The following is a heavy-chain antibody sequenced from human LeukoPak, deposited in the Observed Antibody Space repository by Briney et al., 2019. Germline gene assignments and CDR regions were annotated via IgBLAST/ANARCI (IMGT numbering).Heavy chain of an antibody. J-gene: IGHJ4*02. Sequence: SETLSLTCAVYGGSFSGYYWSWIRQPPGKGLEWIGEINHSGSTNYNPSLKSRVTTSVDTSKNQFSLKLSSVTAADTAVYYCARGLNKYCSGGSCYSGSWGQGTLVTVSS. V-gene: IGHV4-34*01. CDR3: ARGLNKYCSGGSCYSGS. CDR2: INHSGST. D-gene: IGHD2-15*01. CDR1: GGSFSGYY.